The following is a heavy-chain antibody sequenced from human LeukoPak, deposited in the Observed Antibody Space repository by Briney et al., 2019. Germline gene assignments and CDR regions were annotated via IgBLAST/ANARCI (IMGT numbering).Heavy chain of an antibody. CDR2: ISADNSNT. CDR3: ARDGGDYPWFDP. D-gene: IGHD2-21*01. CDR1: GYSFTSYG. Sequence: ASVKVSCKASGYSFTSYGISWVRQAPGQGLEWMGWISADNSNTNYAQRVQGRVTMTTDTSTNTAYMELRSLRSDDTAVYYCARDGGDYPWFDPWGRGTLVTVSS. J-gene: IGHJ5*01. V-gene: IGHV1-18*01.